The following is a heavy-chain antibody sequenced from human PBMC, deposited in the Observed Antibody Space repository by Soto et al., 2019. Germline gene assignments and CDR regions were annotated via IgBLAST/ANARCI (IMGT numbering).Heavy chain of an antibody. D-gene: IGHD2-15*01. Sequence: QVQLQQWGAGLLKPSETLSLTCAVSGGSFSGYYWSWIRQPPGTGQEWIGEINHSVSTNYNQSLKSRVTISVDPSKNQFYLELSSVTAEDTAVYYCARSVSVVVGAIVRGARRFDHWGQGTLVTVSS. CDR3: ARSVSVVVGAIVRGARRFDH. V-gene: IGHV4-34*01. J-gene: IGHJ5*02. CDR2: INHSVST. CDR1: GGSFSGYY.